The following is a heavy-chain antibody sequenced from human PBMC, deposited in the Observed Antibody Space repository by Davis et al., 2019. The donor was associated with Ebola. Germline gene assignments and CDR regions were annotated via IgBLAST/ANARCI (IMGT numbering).Heavy chain of an antibody. CDR2: IIPIFGTA. D-gene: IGHD4-17*01. V-gene: IGHV1-69*13. CDR3: GNMRGYGDYATAY. CDR1: GGTFSSYA. J-gene: IGHJ4*02. Sequence: SVKVSCKASGGTFSSYAISWVRQAPGQGLEWMGGIIPIFGTANYAQKFQGRVTITADESTSTAYMELSSLRSEDTAIYYCGNMRGYGDYATAYWGQGTLVTVSS.